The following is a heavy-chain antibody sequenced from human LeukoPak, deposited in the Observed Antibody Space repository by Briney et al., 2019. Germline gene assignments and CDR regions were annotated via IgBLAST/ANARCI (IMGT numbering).Heavy chain of an antibody. CDR2: ISGSGGST. V-gene: IGHV3-23*01. CDR3: ARVPHLYYGSGSYQLDY. CDR1: GFTFSTYA. Sequence: PGGSLRLSCAASGFTFSTYAMHWVRQAPGKGLEWVSAISGSGGSTYYADSVKGRFTVSRDNSKRALSLQMSSLRVDDTAVYYCARVPHLYYGSGSYQLDYWGQGILVTVSS. J-gene: IGHJ4*02. D-gene: IGHD3-10*01.